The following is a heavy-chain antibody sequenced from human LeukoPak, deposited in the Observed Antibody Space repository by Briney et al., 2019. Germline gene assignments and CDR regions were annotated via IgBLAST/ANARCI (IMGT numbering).Heavy chain of an antibody. CDR1: GYTFTSYY. CDR3: ARDGGRDVWGPGYYYMDV. CDR2: INPSGGST. J-gene: IGHJ6*03. D-gene: IGHD3-16*01. Sequence: ASVKVSCKASGYTFTSYYMRWVRQAPGQGLEWMGIINPSGGSTSYAQKFQGRVTMTRDTSTSTDYMELSSLRSEDTAVYYCARDGGRDVWGPGYYYMDVWGKGTTVTVSS. V-gene: IGHV1-46*01.